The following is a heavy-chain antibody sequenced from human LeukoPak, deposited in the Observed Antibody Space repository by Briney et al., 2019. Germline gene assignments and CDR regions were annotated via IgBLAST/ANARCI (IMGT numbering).Heavy chain of an antibody. CDR1: GFTFTSSA. Sequence: ASVKVSCKASGFTFTSSAMQWVRQARGQRLEWIGWIVVGSGNTNYAQKFQERVTITREMSTSTAYMELSSLRSEDTAVYYCAADYYDSSGYYQDYWGQGTLVTVSS. J-gene: IGHJ4*02. CDR3: AADYYDSSGYYQDY. CDR2: IVVGSGNT. V-gene: IGHV1-58*02. D-gene: IGHD3-22*01.